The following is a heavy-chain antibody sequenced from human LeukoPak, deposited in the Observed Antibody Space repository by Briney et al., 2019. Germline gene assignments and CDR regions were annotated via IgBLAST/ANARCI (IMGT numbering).Heavy chain of an antibody. V-gene: IGHV4-4*07. CDR1: NGSISTYY. CDR3: AREGGFVVVTATYYFDY. D-gene: IGHD2-21*02. J-gene: IGHJ4*02. CDR2: IYTSGST. Sequence: SETLSLTCTVSNGSISTYYWSWIRQPAGKGLEWIGRIYTSGSTNYNPSLKSRVTISVDKSKNQFSLKLSSVTAADTAVYYCAREGGFVVVTATYYFDYWGQGTLVTVSS.